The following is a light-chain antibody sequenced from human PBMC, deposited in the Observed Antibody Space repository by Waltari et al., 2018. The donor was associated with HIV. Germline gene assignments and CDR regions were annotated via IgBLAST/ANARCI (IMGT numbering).Light chain of an antibody. Sequence: DVHMTQSPSSLSASVWDRVTITCRASQPISNSLAWYQQKPGKAPKPLVYGTSRLESGGPSRFSGSGSGTDYTLTISSLQPEDFASYYCQQYYSIPNTFGQGTKLEIK. CDR1: QPISNS. V-gene: IGKV1-NL1*01. CDR2: GTS. J-gene: IGKJ2*01. CDR3: QQYYSIPNT.